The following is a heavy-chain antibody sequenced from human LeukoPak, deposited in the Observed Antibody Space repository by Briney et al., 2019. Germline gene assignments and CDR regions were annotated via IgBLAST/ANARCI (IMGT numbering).Heavy chain of an antibody. J-gene: IGHJ5*02. V-gene: IGHV4-30-4*01. CDR1: GGFIGRGDYF. Sequence: PSETLSLTCIVSGGFIGRGDYFWTWIRQPPGKGLEWIGYISYSGSAHYNPSLKSRLTISIDRSKTQFSLSLTSVTAADTAVYYCARVNHVYCSTAACFRAGWFDPWGQGTLVTVSS. D-gene: IGHD2-15*01. CDR2: ISYSGSA. CDR3: ARVNHVYCSTAACFRAGWFDP.